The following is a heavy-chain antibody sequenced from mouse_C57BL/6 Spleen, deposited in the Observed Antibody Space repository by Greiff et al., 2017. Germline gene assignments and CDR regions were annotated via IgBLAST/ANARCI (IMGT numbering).Heavy chain of an antibody. CDR3: ARKDYGSPWFAY. V-gene: IGHV1-69*01. J-gene: IGHJ3*01. D-gene: IGHD1-1*01. CDR2: IDPSDSYT. CDR1: GYTFTSYW. Sequence: QVQLQQPGAELVMPGASVKLSCKASGYTFTSYWMHWVKQRPGQGLEWIGEIDPSDSYTNYNQKFKGKSTLTVDKSSSTAYMQLSSLTSEVSAVYYCARKDYGSPWFAYWGQGTLVTVSA.